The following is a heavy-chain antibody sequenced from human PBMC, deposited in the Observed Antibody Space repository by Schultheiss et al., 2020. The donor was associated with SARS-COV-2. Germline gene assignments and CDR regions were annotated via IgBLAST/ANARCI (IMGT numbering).Heavy chain of an antibody. J-gene: IGHJ4*02. CDR1: GFTFSSYA. V-gene: IGHV3-30-3*01. CDR2: ISYDGSNK. Sequence: GGSLRLSCAASGFTFSSYAMHWVRQAPGKGLEWVAVISYDGSNKYYADSVKGRFTISRDNSKNTLYLQMNSLRAEDTAVYYCASEHDDHWGQGTLVTVSS. CDR3: ASEHDDH.